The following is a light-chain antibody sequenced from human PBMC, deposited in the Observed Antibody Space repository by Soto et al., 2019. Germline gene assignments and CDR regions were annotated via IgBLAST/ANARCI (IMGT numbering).Light chain of an antibody. Sequence: EIVLTQSPATLSLYRGERATLSCRASQSVGNFLGWYQQKPGQAPRLLIYDASNRATGIPARFSGSGSGTDFTLTISSLEPEDFAVYYCQQRSNWPLFGQGTRLEIK. V-gene: IGKV3-11*01. J-gene: IGKJ5*01. CDR2: DAS. CDR3: QQRSNWPL. CDR1: QSVGNF.